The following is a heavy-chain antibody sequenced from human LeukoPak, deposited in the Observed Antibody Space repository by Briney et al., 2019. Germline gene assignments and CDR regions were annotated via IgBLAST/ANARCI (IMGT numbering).Heavy chain of an antibody. J-gene: IGHJ4*02. V-gene: IGHV3-7*01. CDR3: ATKGGDY. CDR2: INEDGGAK. D-gene: IGHD3-16*01. CDR1: GFTFSRYW. Sequence: GGTLRFSCAASGFTFSRYWMSWLRQAPGKGLGWVANINEDGGAKYYVDSVKGRFTISRDNAKNSQYLQMHSLRVGDTAVYYCATKGGDYWGQGTLVTVSS.